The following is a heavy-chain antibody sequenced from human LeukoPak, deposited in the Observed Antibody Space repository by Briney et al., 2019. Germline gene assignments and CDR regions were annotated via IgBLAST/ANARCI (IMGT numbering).Heavy chain of an antibody. V-gene: IGHV3-23*01. CDR3: ARRGGSNLYYFDF. J-gene: IGHJ4*02. CDR1: GFTFSSYA. D-gene: IGHD3-10*01. Sequence: GGSRRLSCAASGFTFSSYAMSWVRQAPGKGLEWVSAISGSGGSTYYADSVKGRFTISRDNSKNTLYLQMNSLRAADTAIYYCARRGGSNLYYFDFWGQGTLVTVSS. CDR2: ISGSGGST.